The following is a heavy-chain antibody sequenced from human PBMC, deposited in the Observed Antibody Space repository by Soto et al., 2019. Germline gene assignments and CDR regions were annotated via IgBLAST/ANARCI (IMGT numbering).Heavy chain of an antibody. D-gene: IGHD2-15*01. CDR1: GFAFRSYN. CDR3: ASATVVAATFDF. V-gene: IGHV3-21*01. J-gene: IGHJ4*02. Sequence: EVQLVESGGGLVKPGGSLTLSCAASGFAFRSYNMNWVRQAPGKGLECVASISSGSSNIYYADSVKGRFTISRDNAKNSLFLQMDSLRAEDSSVYYYASATVVAATFDFWCQGTLVTVSS. CDR2: ISSGSSNI.